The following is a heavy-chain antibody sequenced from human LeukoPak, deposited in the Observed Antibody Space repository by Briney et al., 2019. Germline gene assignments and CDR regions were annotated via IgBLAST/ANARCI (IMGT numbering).Heavy chain of an antibody. CDR2: IYHSGST. CDR3: ARGPFPLVGPPDC. CDR1: GGSISSGGYY. Sequence: PSQTLSPTCTVSGGSISSGGYYWRWIRQPPGKGLEWIGYIYHSGSTYYNPSLKSRVTISVDRSKNQFSLKLSSVTAADTAVYYCARGPFPLVGPPDCWGQGTLVTVSS. V-gene: IGHV4-30-2*01. J-gene: IGHJ4*02.